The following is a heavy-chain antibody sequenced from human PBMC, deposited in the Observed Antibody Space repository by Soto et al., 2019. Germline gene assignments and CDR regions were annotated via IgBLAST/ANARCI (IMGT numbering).Heavy chain of an antibody. V-gene: IGHV1-3*01. CDR1: GYTFSRNA. CDR2: INGGDAKT. D-gene: IGHD3-10*01. J-gene: IGHJ4*02. CDR3: ARGFDGSGDY. Sequence: QVQLVQSGAEVKKPRASVKVSCKASGYTFSRNAIHWMRQAPGQRLEWMGWINGGDAKTQYSQNFQGRVTLSRDTSATTAYMELSSLRSEDTAVYYCARGFDGSGDYWGQGTLVTVSS.